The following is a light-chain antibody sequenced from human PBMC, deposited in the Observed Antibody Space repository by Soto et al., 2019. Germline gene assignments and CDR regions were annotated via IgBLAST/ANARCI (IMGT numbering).Light chain of an antibody. Sequence: GDGGDIMWRAVESISSWLAWYQQKPGKAPKLLIYKASSLESGVPSRFSGSGSGTEFTLTISSLQPDDFATYYCQQYNSYWTFGQGTKVDI. CDR1: ESISSW. CDR2: KAS. V-gene: IGKV1-5*03. J-gene: IGKJ1*01. CDR3: QQYNSYWT.